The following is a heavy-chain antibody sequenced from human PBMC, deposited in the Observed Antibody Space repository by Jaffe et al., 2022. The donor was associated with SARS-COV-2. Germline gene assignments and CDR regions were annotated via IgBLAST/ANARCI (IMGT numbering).Heavy chain of an antibody. V-gene: IGHV1-3*04. CDR3: TRRDLEGLYP. CDR1: GYNFTIYA. Sequence: QVQLVQSGAEVKKPGASVKISCRASGYNFTIYALHWVRQVPGQRPEWMGWINTATKKTQYSQKFRGRVTFSLDTSATTAYMEVTNLRPEDTAVFFCTRRDLEGLYPWGQGTLVTVTS. J-gene: IGHJ5*02. D-gene: IGHD3-3*01. CDR2: INTATKKT.